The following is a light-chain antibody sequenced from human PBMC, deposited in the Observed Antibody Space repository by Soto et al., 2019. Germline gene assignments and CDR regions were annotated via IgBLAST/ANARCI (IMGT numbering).Light chain of an antibody. J-gene: IGKJ1*01. Sequence: EIVMTQSPATLSVSPGERATLSCRASQSVSSNLAWYQQKPVQAPMLLIYGASPRATGIPARFSGSWSVTEVTLTICSLQSEDVAVYYCQQYNNWPPWTFGQGTKVEIK. V-gene: IGKV3-15*01. CDR2: GAS. CDR3: QQYNNWPPWT. CDR1: QSVSSN.